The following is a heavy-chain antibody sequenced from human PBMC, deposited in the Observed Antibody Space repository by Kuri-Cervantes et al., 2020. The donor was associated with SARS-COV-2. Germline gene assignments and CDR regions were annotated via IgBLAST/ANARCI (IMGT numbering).Heavy chain of an antibody. Sequence: SETLSLTCTVSGGSISSHYWSWIRQPAGKGLEWIGRIYTSGSTNYNPSLKSRVTMSVDTSKNQFSLKLSSVTAADTAVYYCARDGILWFGELFGDAFDIWGQGTMVTVSS. V-gene: IGHV4-4*07. J-gene: IGHJ3*02. CDR1: GGSISSHY. CDR3: ARDGILWFGELFGDAFDI. D-gene: IGHD3-10*01. CDR2: IYTSGST.